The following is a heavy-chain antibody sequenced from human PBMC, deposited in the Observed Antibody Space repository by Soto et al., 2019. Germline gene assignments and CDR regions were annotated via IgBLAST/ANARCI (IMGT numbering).Heavy chain of an antibody. CDR1: GGTFNTYT. J-gene: IGHJ4*02. CDR3: ATGPS. V-gene: IGHV1-69*02. CDR2: IIPMLGVP. Sequence: SVKVSCQASGGTFNTYTINLVQQAPGQGLEWMGRIIPMLGVPNYAQKFQGRVTITADKSTNTAYMELNRLRSEDTAVYYCATGPSWGQGTLVTVSS.